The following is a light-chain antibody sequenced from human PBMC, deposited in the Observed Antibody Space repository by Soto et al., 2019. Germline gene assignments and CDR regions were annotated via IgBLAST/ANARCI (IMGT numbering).Light chain of an antibody. CDR1: QSVVSF. CDR3: QQSYSTPRT. CDR2: DAS. J-gene: IGKJ3*01. V-gene: IGKV1-39*01. Sequence: DIQMTQSPSSLSASVGDRVTITCRASQSVVSFLNWYQQKPGKAPSLLIYDASSLKSGVPSRFSGSGSGTVFTLTISGQQPEDFATYYCQQSYSTPRTFGPGTKVEIK.